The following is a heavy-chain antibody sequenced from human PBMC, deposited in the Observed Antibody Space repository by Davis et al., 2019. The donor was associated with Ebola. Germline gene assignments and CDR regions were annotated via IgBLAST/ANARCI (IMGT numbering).Heavy chain of an antibody. CDR2: IYYSGST. CDR1: GGSISSGDYY. J-gene: IGHJ5*02. V-gene: IGHV4-61*08. D-gene: IGHD1-7*01. Sequence: PSETLSLTCTVSGGSISSGDYYWSWIRQPPGKGLEWIGYIYYSGSTNYNPSLKSRVTISVDTSKKQFSLKLSSVTAADTAVYYCARGKLGWFEPWGQGTLVTVSS. CDR3: ARGKLGWFEP.